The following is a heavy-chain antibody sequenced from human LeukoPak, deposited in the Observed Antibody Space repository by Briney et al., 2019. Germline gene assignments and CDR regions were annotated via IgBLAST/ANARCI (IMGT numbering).Heavy chain of an antibody. CDR2: IYYSGST. CDR3: ARRGGVATIRRVSGWYFIDY. Sequence: SETLSLTCTVSGGSISSYYWSWIRQPPGKGLEWIGYIYYSGSTNYNPSLKSRVTISVDTSKNQFSLKLSSVTAADTAVYYCARRGGVATIRRVSGWYFIDYWGQGTLVTVSS. J-gene: IGHJ4*02. V-gene: IGHV4-59*12. D-gene: IGHD6-19*01. CDR1: GGSISSYY.